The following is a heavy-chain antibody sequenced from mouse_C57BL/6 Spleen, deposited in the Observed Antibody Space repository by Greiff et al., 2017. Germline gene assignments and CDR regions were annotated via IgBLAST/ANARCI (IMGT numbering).Heavy chain of an antibody. V-gene: IGHV5-17*01. J-gene: IGHJ2*01. D-gene: IGHD2-3*01. CDR3: ARTDGYYGRYYFDY. CDR2: ISSGSSTI. CDR1: GFTFSDYG. Sequence: DVQLVESGGGLVKPGGSLKLSCAASGFTFSDYGMHWVRQAPEKGLEWVAYISSGSSTIYYADTVKGRFTISRDNAKNTLFLQMTSLRSEDTAMYYCARTDGYYGRYYFDYWGQGTTLTVSS.